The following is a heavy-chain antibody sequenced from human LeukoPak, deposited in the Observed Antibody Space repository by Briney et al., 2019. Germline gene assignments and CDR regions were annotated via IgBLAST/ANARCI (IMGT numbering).Heavy chain of an antibody. CDR1: GGSISSGGYY. CDR2: IYYSGST. CDR3: ARESGGYGDYHH. Sequence: SQTLSLTCTVSGGSISSGGYYWSWIRQHPGKGLEWNGYIYYSGSTYYNPSLKSRVTISVDTSKNQFSLELSSVTAADTAVYYCARESGGYGDYHHWGQGTLVTVSS. D-gene: IGHD4-17*01. V-gene: IGHV4-31*03. J-gene: IGHJ5*02.